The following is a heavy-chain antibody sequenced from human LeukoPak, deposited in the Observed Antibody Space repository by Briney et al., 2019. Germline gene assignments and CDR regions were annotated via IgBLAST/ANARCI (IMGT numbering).Heavy chain of an antibody. J-gene: IGHJ4*02. CDR1: GGSFSGYY. CDR2: INRSGST. V-gene: IGHV4-34*01. Sequence: SETLSLTCAVYGGSFSGYYWSWIRQPPGKGLEWIGEINRSGSTNYNPPLKSRVTISVDTSKNQFSLKLSSVTAADTAVYYCARGRISSTEFDYWGQGTLVTVSS. D-gene: IGHD2-2*01. CDR3: ARGRISSTEFDY.